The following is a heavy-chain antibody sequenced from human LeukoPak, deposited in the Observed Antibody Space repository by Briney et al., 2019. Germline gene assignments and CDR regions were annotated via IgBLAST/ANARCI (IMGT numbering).Heavy chain of an antibody. CDR3: TTIGYQLPDDAFDI. J-gene: IGHJ3*02. CDR1: GSTFSSYS. Sequence: GGSLRLSCAASGSTFSSYSMNWVRQAPGKGLEWVGRIKSKTDGGTTDYAAPVKGRFTISRDDSNNTLYLQMNSLKTEDTAVYYCTTIGYQLPDDAFDIWGQGTMVTVSS. CDR2: IKSKTDGGTT. V-gene: IGHV3-15*01. D-gene: IGHD2-2*01.